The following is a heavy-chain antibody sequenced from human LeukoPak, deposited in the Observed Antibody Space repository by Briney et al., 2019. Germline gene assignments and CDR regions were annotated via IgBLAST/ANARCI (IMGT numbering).Heavy chain of an antibody. CDR3: AKDHQWWREYFYGSGSYRGLFDY. J-gene: IGHJ4*02. CDR2: ISWNSGSI. CDR1: GFTFDDYA. V-gene: IGHV3-9*01. D-gene: IGHD3-10*01. Sequence: GGSLRLSCAASGFTFDDYAMHRVRQAPGKGLEWVSGISWNSGSIGYADSVKGRFTISRDNAKNSLYLQMNSLRPEDTAVYYCAKDHQWWREYFYGSGSYRGLFDYWGQGTLVTVSS.